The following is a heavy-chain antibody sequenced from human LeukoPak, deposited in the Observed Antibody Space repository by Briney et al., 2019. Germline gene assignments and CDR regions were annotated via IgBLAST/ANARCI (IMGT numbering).Heavy chain of an antibody. D-gene: IGHD3-22*01. Sequence: ASVKVSCKASGYTFTGYYIHWVRQAPGQGLEWMGWINPNSGGTNYAQKFQGRVTMTRDTSISTAYMELSRLRSDDTAVYYCARSYYYDSRPIDYWGQGTLVTVSS. J-gene: IGHJ4*02. V-gene: IGHV1-2*02. CDR2: INPNSGGT. CDR3: ARSYYYDSRPIDY. CDR1: GYTFTGYY.